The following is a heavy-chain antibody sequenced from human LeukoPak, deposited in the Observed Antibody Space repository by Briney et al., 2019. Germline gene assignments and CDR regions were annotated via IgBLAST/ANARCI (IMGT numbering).Heavy chain of an antibody. J-gene: IGHJ4*02. V-gene: IGHV4-61*10. CDR2: IKSSNT. Sequence: SETLSLTCTVSGGSISSDRFYWTWVRRPAGKGLEWIGRIKSSNTNYNPSLKSRVTISVDTSKNQFSLKLSSVTAADTAVYYCARVDSSGYYTFFDYWGQGTLVTVSS. CDR3: ARVDSSGYYTFFDY. D-gene: IGHD3-22*01. CDR1: GGSISSDRFY.